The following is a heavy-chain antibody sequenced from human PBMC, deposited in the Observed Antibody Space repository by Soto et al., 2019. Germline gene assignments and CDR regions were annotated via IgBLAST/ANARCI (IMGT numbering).Heavy chain of an antibody. CDR1: GFTFSSYW. J-gene: IGHJ4*02. CDR2: IKQDGSEK. D-gene: IGHD3-3*01. CDR3: ARDHEARYYDFWSGAPPLDY. V-gene: IGHV3-7*01. Sequence: GGSLRLSCAASGFTFSSYWMSWVRQAPGKGLEWVANIKQDGSEKYYVESVKGRFTISRDNAKNSLYLQMNSLRAEDTAVSYCARDHEARYYDFWSGAPPLDYWGQGTLVTVSS.